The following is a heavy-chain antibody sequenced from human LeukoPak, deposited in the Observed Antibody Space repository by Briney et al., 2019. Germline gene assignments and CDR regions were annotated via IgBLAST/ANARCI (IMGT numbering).Heavy chain of an antibody. D-gene: IGHD3-10*01. CDR1: GFTLSSYG. CDR2: IRYDGSNK. CDR3: AKDAGYYYGSGSYSGGRYYYMDV. Sequence: PGGSLRLSCAASGFTLSSYGMHWVRQAPGKGLEWVAFIRYDGSNKYYADSVKGRFTISRDNSKNTLYLQMNSLRAEDTAVYYCAKDAGYYYGSGSYSGGRYYYMDVWGKGTTVTISS. J-gene: IGHJ6*03. V-gene: IGHV3-30*02.